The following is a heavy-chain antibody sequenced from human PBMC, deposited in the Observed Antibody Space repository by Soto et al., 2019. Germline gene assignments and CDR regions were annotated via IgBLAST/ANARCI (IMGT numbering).Heavy chain of an antibody. CDR2: IYYSGST. CDR3: ARLLWSRGDWFDP. J-gene: IGHJ5*02. D-gene: IGHD3-10*01. Sequence: PSETLSLTCTVSGGSISSYDGSWIRQPPGKGLEWIGYIYYSGSTNYNPSLKSRVTISVDTSKNQFSLKLSSVTAADTAVYYCARLLWSRGDWFDPWGQGTLVTVSS. V-gene: IGHV4-59*08. CDR1: GGSISSYD.